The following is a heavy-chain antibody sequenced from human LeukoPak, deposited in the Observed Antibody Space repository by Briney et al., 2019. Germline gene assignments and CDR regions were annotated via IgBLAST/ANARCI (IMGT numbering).Heavy chain of an antibody. D-gene: IGHD3-10*01. CDR2: ISWNSVSI. J-gene: IGHJ4*02. CDR1: GFTFYDYA. Sequence: GGSLRLSCAASGFTFYDYAMDWVRHAPGKGLEWGSGISWNSVSIGSADSVKSPFTISSDNAKTSLYLQMNSLRAEDTALYYCAKHHPGSGSYYNGHFDYWGQGTLVTVSS. V-gene: IGHV3-9*01. CDR3: AKHHPGSGSYYNGHFDY.